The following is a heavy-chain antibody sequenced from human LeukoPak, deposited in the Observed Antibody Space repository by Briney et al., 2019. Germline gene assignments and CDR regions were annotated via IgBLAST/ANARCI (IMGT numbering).Heavy chain of an antibody. CDR2: INPNSGGT. Sequence: GASVTVSCKASGYTFTGYYIHWVRQAPGQGLEWMGWINPNSGGTNYAQKFQGRVTMTRDSSISTAYMELSRLRSDDTAVYYCARGSDYYTPSGAHYYYMDVWGKGTTVTVSS. CDR1: GYTFTGYY. J-gene: IGHJ6*03. V-gene: IGHV1-2*02. CDR3: ARGSDYYTPSGAHYYYMDV. D-gene: IGHD3-10*01.